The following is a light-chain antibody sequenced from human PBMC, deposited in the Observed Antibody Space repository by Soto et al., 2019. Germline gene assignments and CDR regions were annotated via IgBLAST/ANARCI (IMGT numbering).Light chain of an antibody. J-gene: IGKJ5*01. CDR2: GAS. CDR3: HQYNNCPPIT. Sequence: EIVMTQSPATLSVSPGERATLSCRASQSVSSDLAWYQQKPGQAPRLLIYGASTRATGIPARFSGSGSGTEFTITISRLQSEDFAVYYCHQYNNCPPITFGQGTRLEIK. CDR1: QSVSSD. V-gene: IGKV3-15*01.